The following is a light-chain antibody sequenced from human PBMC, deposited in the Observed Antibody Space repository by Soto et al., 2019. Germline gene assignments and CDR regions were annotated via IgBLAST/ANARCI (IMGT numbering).Light chain of an antibody. CDR2: AAS. J-gene: IGKJ5*01. V-gene: IGKV3-20*01. CDR3: QQYASSLIT. CDR1: HSVSSSY. Sequence: EIALPQFQGTLALSPGERATLSCSARHSVSSSYLAWYQQKPGQAPRLHIYAASSRAACIPDRFGGSGSGADFALTISRLEPEDFAVYYCQQYASSLITFGQGTRLEI.